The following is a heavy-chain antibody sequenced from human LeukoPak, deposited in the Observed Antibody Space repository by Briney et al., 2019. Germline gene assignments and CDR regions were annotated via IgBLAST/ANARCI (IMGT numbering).Heavy chain of an antibody. J-gene: IGHJ6*02. Sequence: PGGSLRLSCAASGFTFSSYSMNWVRQAPGKGLDWVSSISSSSSYIYYADSVKGRFTISRDNAKNSLYLQMNSLRAEDTAVYYCARGASNYNYYYYYGMDVWGQGTTVTVSS. CDR3: ARGASNYNYYYYYGMDV. V-gene: IGHV3-21*01. D-gene: IGHD4-4*01. CDR2: ISSSSSYI. CDR1: GFTFSSYS.